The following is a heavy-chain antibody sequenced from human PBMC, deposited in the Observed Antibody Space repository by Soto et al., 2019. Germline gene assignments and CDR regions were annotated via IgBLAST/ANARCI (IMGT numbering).Heavy chain of an antibody. J-gene: IGHJ6*03. D-gene: IGHD5-12*01. CDR2: ITSSSGTI. V-gene: IGHV3-48*01. Sequence: GGSLRLSCVASGFTFANYHMNWVRQAPGKGLEWVSYITSSSGTIFYADSVKGRFTISRDNAKNSLFLQMNSLRADDTAVYYCARDTVVATTTDYYYYMDVWGKGTTVTVSS. CDR3: ARDTVVATTTDYYYYMDV. CDR1: GFTFANYH.